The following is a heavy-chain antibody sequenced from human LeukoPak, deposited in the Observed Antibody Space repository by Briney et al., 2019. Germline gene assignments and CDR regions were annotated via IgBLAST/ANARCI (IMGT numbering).Heavy chain of an antibody. D-gene: IGHD6-19*01. Sequence: GASVKVSCKASAYTFTGYYMHWVRQAPGQGLEWMGWINSDSGGTNYAQKFQGRVTMTRDTSISTAYMEVSRLRSDDTAVYYCAREGSGWYGNFDYWGQGTLVTVSS. V-gene: IGHV1-2*02. CDR2: INSDSGGT. CDR1: AYTFTGYY. J-gene: IGHJ4*02. CDR3: AREGSGWYGNFDY.